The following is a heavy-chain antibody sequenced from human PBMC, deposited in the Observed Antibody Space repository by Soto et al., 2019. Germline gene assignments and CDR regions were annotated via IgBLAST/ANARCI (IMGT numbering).Heavy chain of an antibody. CDR2: IRSKANSYAT. D-gene: IGHD4-4*01. V-gene: IGHV3-73*01. CDR3: TRSGESNYVPTSFDY. CDR1: GFTFSGSA. J-gene: IGHJ4*02. Sequence: GGSLRLSCAASGFTFSGSAMHWVRQASGKGLEWVGRIRSKANSYATAYAASVKGRFTISRDDSKNTAYVQMNSLKTEDTAVYYCTRSGESNYVPTSFDYWGQGTLVTVSS.